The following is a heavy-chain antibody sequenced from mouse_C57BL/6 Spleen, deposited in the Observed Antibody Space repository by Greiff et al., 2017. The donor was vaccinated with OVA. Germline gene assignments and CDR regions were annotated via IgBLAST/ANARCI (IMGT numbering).Heavy chain of an antibody. J-gene: IGHJ2*01. CDR3: AKKNGEIED. CDR2: INPGSGGT. CDR1: GYAFTSYL. Sequence: QVQLKESGAELVRPGTSVKVSCKASGYAFTSYLIEWVKQRPGQGLEWIGVINPGSGGTNYNEKFKCKATLTADKSSTTAYMQISSLTTEDSAIYDCAKKNGEIEDWGKGTTLTGSS. V-gene: IGHV1-54*02.